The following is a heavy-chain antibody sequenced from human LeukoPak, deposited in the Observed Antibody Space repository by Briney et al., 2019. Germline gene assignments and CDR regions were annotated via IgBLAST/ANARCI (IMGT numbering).Heavy chain of an antibody. V-gene: IGHV1-18*01. CDR2: ISAYNGNT. Sequence: ASVNVSCKASGYTFTSYGISWVRQAPGQGLEWMGWISAYNGNTNYAQKLQGRVTMTTDTSTSTAYMELRSLRSDDTAVYYCARVGGDYYDSSGYYYFDYWGQGTLVTVSS. CDR1: GYTFTSYG. J-gene: IGHJ4*02. D-gene: IGHD3-22*01. CDR3: ARVGGDYYDSSGYYYFDY.